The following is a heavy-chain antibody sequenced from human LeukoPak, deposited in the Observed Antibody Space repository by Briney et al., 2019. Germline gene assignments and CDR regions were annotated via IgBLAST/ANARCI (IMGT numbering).Heavy chain of an antibody. CDR1: GYTFTSYG. D-gene: IGHD2-2*01. V-gene: IGHV1-18*01. J-gene: IGHJ4*02. CDR2: ISAYNGNT. Sequence: ASVKVSCKASGYTFTSYGISWVRQAPGQGLEWMGWISAYNGNTNYAQKLQGRVTMTTDTSTSTAYMELRSLRSDDTAVYYCARSRPIVVVPASDYWGQGTLVTVSS. CDR3: ARSRPIVVVPASDY.